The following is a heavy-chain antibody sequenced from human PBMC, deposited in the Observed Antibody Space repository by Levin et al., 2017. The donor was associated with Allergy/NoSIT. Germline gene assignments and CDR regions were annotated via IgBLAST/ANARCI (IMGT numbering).Heavy chain of an antibody. J-gene: IGHJ5*02. CDR3: TRDTGYSSVWSDFGS. CDR2: IWHDGSEK. Sequence: GESLKISCAASGFMFNNFGMHWVRQAPGKGLEWVAAIWHDGSEKYYADSVKGRFTISRDNSRDTLYLQMNSLRAEDTAVYYCTRDTGYSSVWSDFGSWGQGTLVTVSS. D-gene: IGHD6-13*01. V-gene: IGHV3-33*01. CDR1: GFMFNNFG.